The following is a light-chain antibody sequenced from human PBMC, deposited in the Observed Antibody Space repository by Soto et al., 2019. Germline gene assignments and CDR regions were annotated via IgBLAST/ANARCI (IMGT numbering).Light chain of an antibody. J-gene: IGLJ1*01. CDR2: GNS. CDR3: QSYDSSLSAFYV. V-gene: IGLV1-40*01. Sequence: QSVLTQPPSVSGAPGQRVTISCTGSSSNIGAGYDVHWYQQLPGTAPKLLIYGNSNRPSGVPDRFSVSKSGTSASLAITGLQDEDEADYYCQSYDSSLSAFYVFGTGTKLTVL. CDR1: SSNIGAGYD.